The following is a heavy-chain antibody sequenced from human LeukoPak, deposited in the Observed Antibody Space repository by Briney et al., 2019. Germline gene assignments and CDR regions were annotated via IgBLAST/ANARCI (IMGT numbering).Heavy chain of an antibody. Sequence: GGSLRLSCAASGFSVSDYYMNWIRQAPGKGLEWVSYISSSGNTIYYADSVKGRFTISRDNAKNSLYLQMDGLRAEDTAVYYCASEVGADSRDFDYWGQGTLVTVSS. CDR3: ASEVGADSRDFDY. CDR1: GFSVSDYY. D-gene: IGHD1-26*01. J-gene: IGHJ4*02. CDR2: ISSSGNTI. V-gene: IGHV3-11*04.